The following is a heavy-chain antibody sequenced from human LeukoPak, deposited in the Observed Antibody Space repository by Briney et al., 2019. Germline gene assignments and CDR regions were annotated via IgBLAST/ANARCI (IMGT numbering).Heavy chain of an antibody. CDR1: GGSFSGYY. D-gene: IGHD6-19*01. Sequence: SETLSLTCAVYGGSFSGYYWSWIRQPPGKGLEWIGEINHSGSTNYNPSLKSRVTISVDTSKNQFSLKLSSVTAADTAVYYCARDAVADNSYYYGMDVWGQGTTVTVSS. J-gene: IGHJ6*02. CDR3: ARDAVADNSYYYGMDV. V-gene: IGHV4-34*01. CDR2: INHSGST.